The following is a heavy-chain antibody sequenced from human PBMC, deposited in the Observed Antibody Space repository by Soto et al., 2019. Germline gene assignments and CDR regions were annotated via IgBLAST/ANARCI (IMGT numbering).Heavy chain of an antibody. D-gene: IGHD5-18*01. CDR2: ISFDGSKT. J-gene: IGHJ4*02. Sequence: GGSLRLSCAASGFIFSNYAMHWVRQAPGKGLEWVTLISFDGSKTHYADSVRGRFTISRDNSNNTLSLQMSNLRPEDTALYYCAREGGNGYSYGYSFDYWGQGTQVTVSS. V-gene: IGHV3-30-3*01. CDR3: AREGGNGYSYGYSFDY. CDR1: GFIFSNYA.